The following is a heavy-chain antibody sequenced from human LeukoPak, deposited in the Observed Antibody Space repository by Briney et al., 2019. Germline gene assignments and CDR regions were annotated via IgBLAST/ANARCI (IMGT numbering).Heavy chain of an antibody. CDR2: ISYDGSNK. D-gene: IGHD3-22*01. J-gene: IGHJ5*02. CDR3: AKDISYYYDSSGYPTMNWFDP. CDR1: GFTFSSYG. V-gene: IGHV3-30*18. Sequence: GGSLRLPCAASGFTFSSYGMHWVRQAPGKGLEWVAVISYDGSNKYYADSVKGRFTISRDNSKNALYLQMNSLRAEDTAVYYCAKDISYYYDSSGYPTMNWFDPWGQGTLVTVSS.